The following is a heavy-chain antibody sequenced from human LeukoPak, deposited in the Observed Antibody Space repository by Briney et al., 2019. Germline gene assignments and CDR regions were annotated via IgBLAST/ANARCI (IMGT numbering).Heavy chain of an antibody. CDR2: ISKSGTTV. J-gene: IGHJ4*02. D-gene: IGHD3-3*01. CDR3: AAGVALDY. CDR1: GLNFSVYY. Sequence: GGSLRLSCTASGLNFSVYYMTWIRQAPGNGLEWLSHISKSGTTVYYADSVKGRFTISRDSAKNSLYLHMNSLRAEDTAVYYCAAGVALDYWGQGALVTVSS. V-gene: IGHV3-11*01.